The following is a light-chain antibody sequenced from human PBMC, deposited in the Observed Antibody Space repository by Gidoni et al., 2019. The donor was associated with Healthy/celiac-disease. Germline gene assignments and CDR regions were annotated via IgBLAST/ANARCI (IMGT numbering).Light chain of an antibody. CDR3: AAWEDSLGGPVV. CDR2: SKN. Sequence: QSVLTQPPSASGTPGQRVTNSCSGSSSNIGSNYVYWYQQLPGTAPKLLIYSKNQRPSGVPDRFSGSKSGTSASLAMSGLRSEDEADYYCAAWEDSLGGPVVFGGGTKLTVL. CDR1: SSNIGSNY. V-gene: IGLV1-47*02. J-gene: IGLJ2*01.